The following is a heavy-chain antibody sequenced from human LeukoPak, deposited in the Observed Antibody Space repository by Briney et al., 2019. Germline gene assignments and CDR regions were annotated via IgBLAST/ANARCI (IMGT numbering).Heavy chain of an antibody. D-gene: IGHD3-22*01. Sequence: SETLSLTCTVSGGSISSYYWSWIRQPPGKGLEWIGYIYYSGSTNYNPSLKSRVTISVDTSKNQFSLKLSSVTAADTAVYYCARGPDSSGYQGREIDYWGQGTLVTVSS. J-gene: IGHJ4*02. CDR1: GGSISSYY. CDR3: ARGPDSSGYQGREIDY. V-gene: IGHV4-59*01. CDR2: IYYSGST.